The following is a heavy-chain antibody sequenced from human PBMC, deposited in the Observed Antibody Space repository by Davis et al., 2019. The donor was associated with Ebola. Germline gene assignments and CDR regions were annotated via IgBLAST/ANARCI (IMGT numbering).Heavy chain of an antibody. V-gene: IGHV3-23*01. D-gene: IGHD6-19*01. Sequence: GESLKISCAASGFTFSSYAMSWVRQAPGKGLEWVSAISGSGGSTYYADSVKGRFTISRGNSKNTLYLQMNSLRAEDTAVYYCAKPERIAVAGTRFCLDYWGQGTLVTVSS. J-gene: IGHJ4*02. CDR2: ISGSGGST. CDR3: AKPERIAVAGTRFCLDY. CDR1: GFTFSSYA.